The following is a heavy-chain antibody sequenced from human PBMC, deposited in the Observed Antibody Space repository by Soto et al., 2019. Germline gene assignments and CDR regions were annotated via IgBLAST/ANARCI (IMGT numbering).Heavy chain of an antibody. D-gene: IGHD6-19*01. CDR1: GFSFSAYG. CDR3: HKGTAVTHQRCDS. CDR2: ISHDGNDR. V-gene: IGHV3-30*18. Sequence: PLEYTRLSCEASGFSFSAYGMHWVRQAPGKGLEWVAAISHDGNDRYYADSVKGRFTISRDNSKNTLYLQMNSLRSEDAAIYYFHKGTAVTHQRCDSCGQGPPVTVSS. J-gene: IGHJ5*01.